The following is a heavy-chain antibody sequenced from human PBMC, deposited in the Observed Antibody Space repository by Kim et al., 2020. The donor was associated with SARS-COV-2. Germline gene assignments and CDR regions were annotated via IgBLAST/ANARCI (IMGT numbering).Heavy chain of an antibody. D-gene: IGHD2-2*02. CDR2: VSYSGVT. CDR1: GGSINYDY. V-gene: IGHV4-59*08. J-gene: IGHJ4*02. Sequence: SETPSLTCTVSGGSINYDYWSWIRQSPGQGLEWIGHVSYSGVTTYNPSLKSRVTISVDTSKSHFSLRLTSVAAADTAVYFCARHHYTNTWRDFDYWGRGTLVTVTS. CDR3: ARHHYTNTWRDFDY.